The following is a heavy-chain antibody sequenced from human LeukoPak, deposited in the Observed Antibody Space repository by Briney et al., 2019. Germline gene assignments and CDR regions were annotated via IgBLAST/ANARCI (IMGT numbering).Heavy chain of an antibody. CDR1: GFTFSSYV. V-gene: IGHV3-23*01. J-gene: IGHJ4*02. Sequence: PGGSLRLSCATSGFTFSSYVMNWVRQAPGKGLEWVSAISGSGGSTYYADSVKGRFTISRDNAKNSLYLQMNSLRAEDTAVYYCARDADYGGNSRGNEIDYWGQGTLVTVSA. CDR2: ISGSGGST. CDR3: ARDADYGGNSRGNEIDY. D-gene: IGHD4-23*01.